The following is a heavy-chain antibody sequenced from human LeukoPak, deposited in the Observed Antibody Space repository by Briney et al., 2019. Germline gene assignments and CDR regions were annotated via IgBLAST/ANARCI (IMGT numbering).Heavy chain of an antibody. Sequence: GGSLRPSCAASGFTFSNYAMSWVRQAPGKGLEWVSTVSVSGGNTYYADSVQGRFTISRDNSKNTLSLQMNSLRAEDTAVYYCAKDIVGARNFDNWGQGTLVTVSS. CDR2: VSVSGGNT. CDR3: AKDIVGARNFDN. CDR1: GFTFSNYA. V-gene: IGHV3-23*01. J-gene: IGHJ4*02. D-gene: IGHD1-26*01.